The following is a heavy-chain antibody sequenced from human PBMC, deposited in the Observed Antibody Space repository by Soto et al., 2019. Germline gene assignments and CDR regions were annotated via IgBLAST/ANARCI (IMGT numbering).Heavy chain of an antibody. CDR2: ISGSGGST. D-gene: IGHD6-13*01. Sequence: GGSLRLSCAASVFTFSSYAMSWVRQAPGKGLEWVSAISGSGGSTYYADSVKGRFTISRDNSKNTLYLQMNSLRAEDTAVYYCAKPSSSSWNNWFDPWGQGTLVTVSS. CDR3: AKPSSSSWNNWFDP. J-gene: IGHJ5*02. V-gene: IGHV3-23*01. CDR1: VFTFSSYA.